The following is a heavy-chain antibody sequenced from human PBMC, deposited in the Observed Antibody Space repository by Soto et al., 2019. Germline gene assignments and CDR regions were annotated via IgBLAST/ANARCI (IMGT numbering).Heavy chain of an antibody. CDR3: AKDRAYRSGWSFDY. D-gene: IGHD6-19*01. Sequence: GGSLRLSCAASGFIFSSYGMHWVRQAPGKGLEWVAVISYDGINKYYSDSVKGRFTISRDNSKNTLYLQMNSLRAEDTAVYYCAKDRAYRSGWSFDYWGQGTLVTVSS. J-gene: IGHJ4*02. CDR1: GFIFSSYG. V-gene: IGHV3-30*18. CDR2: ISYDGINK.